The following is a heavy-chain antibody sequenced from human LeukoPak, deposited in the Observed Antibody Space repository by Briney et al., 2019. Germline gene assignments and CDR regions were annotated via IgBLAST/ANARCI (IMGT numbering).Heavy chain of an antibody. CDR1: GFTFSTYA. V-gene: IGHV3-23*01. CDR3: ARDPPMSTMIVVVIPIRYFDY. Sequence: GGSLRLSCAASGFTFSTYAMHWVRQAPGKGLEWASLISASGGSTDYADSVKGRFTISRDNSKNTLYLQMNSLRAEDTAVYYCARDPPMSTMIVVVIPIRYFDYWGQGTLVTVSS. CDR2: ISASGGST. J-gene: IGHJ4*02. D-gene: IGHD3-22*01.